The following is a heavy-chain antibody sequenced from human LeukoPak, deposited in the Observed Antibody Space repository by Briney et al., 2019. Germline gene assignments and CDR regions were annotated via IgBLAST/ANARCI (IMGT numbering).Heavy chain of an antibody. CDR2: IKQDGSEK. CDR1: GFTFSSSW. V-gene: IGHV3-7*03. J-gene: IGHJ4*02. Sequence: PGGSLRLSCAASGFTFSSSWMSSVLQAPGTGLEWVANIKQDGSEKYYVDSVKGRFTISRDNAKNSLYLQMNSLRAEDTAVYYCAREYCSGGTCYLPGYWGQGTLVTVSS. D-gene: IGHD2-15*01. CDR3: AREYCSGGTCYLPGY.